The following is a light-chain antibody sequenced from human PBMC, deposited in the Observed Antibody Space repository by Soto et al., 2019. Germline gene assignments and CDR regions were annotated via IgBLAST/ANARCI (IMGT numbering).Light chain of an antibody. CDR1: QTICSW. J-gene: IGKJ5*01. V-gene: IGKV1-33*01. Sequence: DIQMTQSPSFVSASVGGRVTITCRASQTICSWLAWYQQKPGRAPKLLIYDASNLEAGVPSRFRGSGSGTDFTFTISRLQPEDIATYYCQQYENLPTLGQGTRLEIK. CDR2: DAS. CDR3: QQYENLPT.